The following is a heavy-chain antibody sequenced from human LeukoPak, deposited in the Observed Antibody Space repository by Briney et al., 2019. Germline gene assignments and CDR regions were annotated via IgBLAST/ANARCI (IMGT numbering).Heavy chain of an antibody. J-gene: IGHJ4*02. Sequence: SETLSLTCTVSGGSISSSSYYWSWIRQPAGKGLEWIGRIYTSGSTNYNPSLKSRVTMSVDTSKNQFSLKLSSVTAADTAVYYCARAGYGDYVYDWGQGTLVTVSS. CDR2: IYTSGST. CDR1: GGSISSSSYY. CDR3: ARAGYGDYVYD. V-gene: IGHV4-61*02. D-gene: IGHD4-17*01.